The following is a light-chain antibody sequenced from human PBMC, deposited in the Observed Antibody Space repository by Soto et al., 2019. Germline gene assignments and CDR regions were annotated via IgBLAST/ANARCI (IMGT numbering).Light chain of an antibody. J-gene: IGKJ1*01. Sequence: DVVMTQSPLSLPVTLGQPASISCRSSQSLVYSDGNTYLNWFQQRPGQSPRRLIYKVSNRDSGVPDRFSGSGSGTEFTLTISSLQPDDFATYYCQQYNSYSTFGQGTKVDIK. CDR2: KVS. V-gene: IGKV2-30*01. CDR3: QQYNSYST. CDR1: QSLVYSDGNTY.